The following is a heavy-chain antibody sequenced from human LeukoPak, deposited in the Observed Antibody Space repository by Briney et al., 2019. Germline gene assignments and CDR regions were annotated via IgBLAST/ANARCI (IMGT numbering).Heavy chain of an antibody. J-gene: IGHJ4*02. D-gene: IGHD5-12*01. CDR1: GFSFSVYE. Sequence: GGSLRLSCAASGFSFSVYEMHWVRQAPGKGLEWISDISSSGATIYYADSVKGRFTISRDNAKNSLHLQMNSLRAEDTAVYYCATLTVATSFDYWGQGTLVTVSS. V-gene: IGHV3-48*03. CDR2: ISSSGATI. CDR3: ATLTVATSFDY.